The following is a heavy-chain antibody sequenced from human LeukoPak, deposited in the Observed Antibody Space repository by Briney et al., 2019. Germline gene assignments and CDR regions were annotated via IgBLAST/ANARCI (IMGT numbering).Heavy chain of an antibody. Sequence: GPLRLSCAASGFTFSNYGMNWVRQAPGKGLEWVSGISGSGGTTYYADSVKGRFTISRDNSKNSLSLQVSSLRAEDTAVYYCAKTNGYYSDWGQGTLVTVSS. CDR3: AKTNGYYSD. CDR1: GFTFSNYG. V-gene: IGHV3-23*01. CDR2: ISGSGGTT. J-gene: IGHJ4*02. D-gene: IGHD3-22*01.